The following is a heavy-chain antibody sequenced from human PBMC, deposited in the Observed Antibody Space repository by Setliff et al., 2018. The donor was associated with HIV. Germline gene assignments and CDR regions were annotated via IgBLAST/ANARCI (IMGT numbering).Heavy chain of an antibody. J-gene: IGHJ4*02. Sequence: GASVKVSCKASGYTFTSYYMHWVRQAPGQGLEWMGWINPHSGDTNYAQKFRDRVTMTRDTSVNIAYMQLSGLRSDDTDVYYCASATGTPLDYLGQETRVT. CDR1: GYTFTSYY. V-gene: IGHV1-2*02. D-gene: IGHD1-1*01. CDR2: INPHSGDT. CDR3: ASATGTPLDY.